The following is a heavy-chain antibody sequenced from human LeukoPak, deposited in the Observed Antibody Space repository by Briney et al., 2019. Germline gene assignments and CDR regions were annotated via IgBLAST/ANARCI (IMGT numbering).Heavy chain of an antibody. Sequence: HTGGSLRLSCAASGFTFDDYAMHWVRQAPGKGLEWVSGISWNSGSIGYADSVKGRFTISRDNAKNSLYLQMNSLRAEDTALYYCAKGRWFGEEELDYWGQGTLVTVSS. CDR2: ISWNSGSI. V-gene: IGHV3-9*01. D-gene: IGHD3-10*01. CDR3: AKGRWFGEEELDY. CDR1: GFTFDDYA. J-gene: IGHJ4*02.